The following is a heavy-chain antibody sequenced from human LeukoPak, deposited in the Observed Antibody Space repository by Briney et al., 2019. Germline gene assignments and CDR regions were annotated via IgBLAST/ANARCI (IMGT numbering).Heavy chain of an antibody. Sequence: GGSLRLSCAASGCTFSSYSMNWVRQAPGKGLEWVSSISSSSSYIYYADSVKGRFTISRDNAKNSLYLQMNSLRAEDTAVYYCARMAYGDYGWHYFDYWGQGTLVTVSS. CDR3: ARMAYGDYGWHYFDY. D-gene: IGHD4-17*01. CDR1: GCTFSSYS. J-gene: IGHJ4*02. V-gene: IGHV3-21*01. CDR2: ISSSSSYI.